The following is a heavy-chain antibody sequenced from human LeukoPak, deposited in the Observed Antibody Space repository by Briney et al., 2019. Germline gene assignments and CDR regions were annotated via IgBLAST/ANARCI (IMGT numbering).Heavy chain of an antibody. D-gene: IGHD6-19*01. CDR3: ARGNSSGWQYWYFDL. CDR2: IIPIFGTA. CDR1: GGTFSSYA. J-gene: IGHJ2*01. V-gene: IGHV1-69*05. Sequence: SVKVSCKASGGTFSSYAISWVRQAPGQGLEWMGGIIPIFGTANYAQKFQGRVTITTDESTSTAYMELSSLRSEDTAVYYCARGNSSGWQYWYFDLWGRGTLVTVSS.